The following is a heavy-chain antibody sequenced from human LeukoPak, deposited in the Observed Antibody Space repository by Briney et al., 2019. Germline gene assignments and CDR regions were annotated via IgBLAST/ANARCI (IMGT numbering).Heavy chain of an antibody. CDR1: GFSFSTYD. D-gene: IGHD3/OR15-3a*01. V-gene: IGHV3-30*02. Sequence: AGSLRLSCTASGFSFSTYDMHWVRQAPEKGLEWVAFIRYDGSSKNYADSVKGRFAISRDNSRNTLYLQMNSLKTEDTAVYYCANTWTSSSDYWGQGTLVTVSS. CDR3: ANTWTSSSDY. CDR2: IRYDGSSK. J-gene: IGHJ4*02.